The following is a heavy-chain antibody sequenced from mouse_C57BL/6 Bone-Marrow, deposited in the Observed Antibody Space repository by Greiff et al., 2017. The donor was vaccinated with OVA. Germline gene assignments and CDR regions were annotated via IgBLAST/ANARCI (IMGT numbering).Heavy chain of an antibody. CDR3: ARSSLRDFDY. J-gene: IGHJ2*01. V-gene: IGHV1-76*01. Sequence: VQLQQSGAELVRPGASVKLSCKASGYTFTDYYINWVKQRPGQGLEWIARIYPGSGNTYYNEKFKGKATLTAEKSSSTAYMQLSSLTSEDSAVYFCARSSLRDFDYWGQGTTLTVSS. D-gene: IGHD6-1*01. CDR1: GYTFTDYY. CDR2: IYPGSGNT.